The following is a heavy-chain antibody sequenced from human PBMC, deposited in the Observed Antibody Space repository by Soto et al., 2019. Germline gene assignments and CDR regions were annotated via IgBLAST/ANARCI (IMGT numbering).Heavy chain of an antibody. V-gene: IGHV3-7*01. Sequence: GGSLRLSCAASGFLFSSYWMSWVRQAPGKGLEWVANIKQDGSEKYYVDSVKGRFIIARDNVKNSLYLQMNSLRAEDTAVYYCARTNYYDYIWGSPDYWGQGTLVTVSS. D-gene: IGHD3-16*01. CDR1: GFLFSSYW. J-gene: IGHJ4*01. CDR3: ARTNYYDYIWGSPDY. CDR2: IKQDGSEK.